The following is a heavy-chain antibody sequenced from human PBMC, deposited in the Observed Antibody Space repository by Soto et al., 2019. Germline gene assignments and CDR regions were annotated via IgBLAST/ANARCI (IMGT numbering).Heavy chain of an antibody. D-gene: IGHD5-18*01. CDR3: ARGRYSYGSQIQDY. Sequence: PSETLSLTCTVSGGSISSGGYYWSWIRQHPGKGLEWIGYIYYSGSTNYNPSLKSRVTISVDTSKNQFSLKLSSVTAADTAVYYCARGRYSYGSQIQDYWGQGTLVTVSS. V-gene: IGHV4-61*08. CDR1: GGSISSGGYY. CDR2: IYYSGST. J-gene: IGHJ4*02.